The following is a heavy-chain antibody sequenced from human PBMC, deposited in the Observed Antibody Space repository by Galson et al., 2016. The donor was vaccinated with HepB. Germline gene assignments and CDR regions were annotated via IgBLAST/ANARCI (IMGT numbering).Heavy chain of an antibody. J-gene: IGHJ4*02. CDR2: TYYRSRWYN. Sequence: AISGDSVSSNSATWHWLRQSPSRGLEWLGRTYYRSRWYNDYAVSLKTRITFNPDTSKNQFSLQLNSVTPEDTAVYYCARGLYELASWGQGTLVTVSS. D-gene: IGHD2/OR15-2a*01. CDR3: ARGLYELAS. V-gene: IGHV6-1*01. CDR1: GDSVSSNSAT.